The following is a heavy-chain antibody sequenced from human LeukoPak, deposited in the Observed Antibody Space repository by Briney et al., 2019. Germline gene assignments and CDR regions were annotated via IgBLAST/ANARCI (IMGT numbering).Heavy chain of an antibody. CDR3: ARDLTAAGTPNWFDP. Sequence: PGGSLRLSCAASGFTFSSCSMNWVRQAPGKGLEWVSSISSSSSYIYYADSVKGRFTISRDNAKNSLYLQMNSLRAEDTAVYYCARDLTAAGTPNWFDPWGQGTLVTVSS. CDR2: ISSSSSYI. D-gene: IGHD6-13*01. CDR1: GFTFSSCS. J-gene: IGHJ5*02. V-gene: IGHV3-21*01.